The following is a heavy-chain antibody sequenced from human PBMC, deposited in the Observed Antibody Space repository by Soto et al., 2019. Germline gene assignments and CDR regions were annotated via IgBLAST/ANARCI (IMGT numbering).Heavy chain of an antibody. CDR2: IYYSGST. CDR3: ARARESTIFGVVIPQGDYMDV. Sequence: SETLSLTCTVSGGSISSGGYYWSWIRQQPGKGLEWIGYIYYSGSTYYNPSLKSRVTISVDTSKNQFSLKLSSVTAADTAVYYCARARESTIFGVVIPQGDYMDVWGKGTTVTVSS. J-gene: IGHJ6*03. D-gene: IGHD3-3*01. CDR1: GGSISSGGYY. V-gene: IGHV4-31*03.